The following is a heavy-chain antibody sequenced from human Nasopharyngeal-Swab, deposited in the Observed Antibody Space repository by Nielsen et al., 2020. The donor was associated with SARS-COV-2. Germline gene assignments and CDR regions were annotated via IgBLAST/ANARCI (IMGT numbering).Heavy chain of an antibody. D-gene: IGHD3-10*01. V-gene: IGHV5-10-1*01. CDR3: ARQYQNYFGSGDYHGAFDI. Sequence: GESLKISCEGSGYSFSNYWISWVRQVLGKGLEWMGKVDPSDSYTDYSPSLRGHVTISVDRSISTAYLQWSSLKASDTAMYYCARQYQNYFGSGDYHGAFDIWGQGTMVTVSS. CDR1: GYSFSNYW. J-gene: IGHJ3*02. CDR2: VDPSDSYT.